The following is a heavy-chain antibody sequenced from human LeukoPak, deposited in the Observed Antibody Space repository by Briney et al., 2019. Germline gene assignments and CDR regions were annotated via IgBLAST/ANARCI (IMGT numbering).Heavy chain of an antibody. CDR2: ISSTSETK. CDR1: GFTFSSYG. Sequence: GGSLRLSCAASGFTFSSYGMSWVRRAPGKGLEWVSYISSTSETKYYADYVRGRFTTSRDNSKNSLFLQMDSLRAEDAAVYYCARDPVVEPLDYWGQGTLVTVSA. J-gene: IGHJ4*02. D-gene: IGHD1-14*01. V-gene: IGHV3-48*04. CDR3: ARDPVVEPLDY.